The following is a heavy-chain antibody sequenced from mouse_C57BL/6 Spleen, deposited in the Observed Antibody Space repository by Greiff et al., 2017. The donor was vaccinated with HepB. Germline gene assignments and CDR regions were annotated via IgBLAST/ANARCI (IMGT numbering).Heavy chain of an antibody. CDR2: VNPYNGGT. CDR1: GYTFTDYY. V-gene: IGHV1-19*01. Sequence: EVQLQQSGPVLVKPGASVKMSCKASGYTFTDYYMNWVKQSHGKSLEWIGVVNPYNGGTSYNQKFKGKATLTVDKSSSTAYMELNSLTSEDSAVYYCARNSGSSFFGDWGQGTTLTVSS. J-gene: IGHJ2*01. CDR3: ARNSGSSFFGD. D-gene: IGHD1-1*01.